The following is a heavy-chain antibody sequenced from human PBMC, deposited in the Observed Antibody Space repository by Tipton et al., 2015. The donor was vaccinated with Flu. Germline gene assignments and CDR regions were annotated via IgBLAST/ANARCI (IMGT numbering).Heavy chain of an antibody. V-gene: IGHV3-9*01. D-gene: IGHD6-13*01. CDR3: AKGHSGYSSSWYGDY. CDR2: ISWNSGSI. Sequence: AVSGFTFDDYAMHWVRQAPGKGLEWVSGISWNSGSIGYADSVKGRFTISRDNAKNSLYLQMNSLRAEDTALYYCAKGHSGYSSSWYGDYWGQGTLVTVSS. CDR1: GFTFDDYA. J-gene: IGHJ4*02.